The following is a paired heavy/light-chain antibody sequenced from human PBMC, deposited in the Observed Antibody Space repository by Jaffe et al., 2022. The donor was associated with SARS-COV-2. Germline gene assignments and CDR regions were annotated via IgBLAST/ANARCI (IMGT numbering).Light chain of an antibody. CDR3: QQYGSSPRVT. J-gene: IGKJ4*01. CDR1: QSVSSSY. Sequence: EIVLTQSPGTLSLSPGERATLSCRASQSVSSSYLAWYQQKPGQAPRLLIYGASSRATGIPDRFSGSGSGTDFTLTISRLEPEDFAVYYCQQYGSSPRVTFGGGTKVEIK. V-gene: IGKV3-20*01. CDR2: GAS.
Heavy chain of an antibody. Sequence: QVQLVESGGGLVKPGGSLRLSCAASGFTFSDYYMSWIRQAPGKGLEWVSYISSSGSTIYYADSVKGRFTISRDNAKNSLYLQMNSLRAEDTAVYYCARAYGDYEFDYWGQGTLVTVSS. CDR3: ARAYGDYEFDY. D-gene: IGHD4-17*01. V-gene: IGHV3-11*01. J-gene: IGHJ4*02. CDR1: GFTFSDYY. CDR2: ISSSGSTI.